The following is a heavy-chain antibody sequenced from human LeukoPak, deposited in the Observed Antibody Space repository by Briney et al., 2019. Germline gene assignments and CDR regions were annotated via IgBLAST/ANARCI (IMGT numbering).Heavy chain of an antibody. CDR1: GFTFTSSA. CDR3: AARPWGNYGDYSED. D-gene: IGHD4-17*01. J-gene: IGHJ4*02. CDR2: IVVGRGNT. Sequence: SVKVSCKASGFTFTSSAVQWVRQARGQRLEWIGWIVVGRGNTNYAQKFQERVTITRDMSTSTAYMELSSLRSEDTAVYYCAARPWGNYGDYSEDWGQGTLVTVSS. V-gene: IGHV1-58*01.